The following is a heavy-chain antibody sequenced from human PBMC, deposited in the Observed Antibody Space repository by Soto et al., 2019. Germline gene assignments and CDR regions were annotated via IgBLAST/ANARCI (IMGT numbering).Heavy chain of an antibody. D-gene: IGHD3-3*01. V-gene: IGHV3-11*01. CDR3: ARAHYDFWSGYYSGYYFDY. Sequence: GGSLSLSCAASGFTFSDYYMSWIRQAPGKGLEWVSYISSSGSTIYYADSVKGRFTISRDNAKNSLYLQMNSLRAEDTAVYYCARAHYDFWSGYYSGYYFDYWGQGTLVTVSS. J-gene: IGHJ4*02. CDR1: GFTFSDYY. CDR2: ISSSGSTI.